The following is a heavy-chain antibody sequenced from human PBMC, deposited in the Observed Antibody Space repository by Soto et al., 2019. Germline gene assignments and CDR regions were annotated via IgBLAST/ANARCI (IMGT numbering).Heavy chain of an antibody. Sequence: QLLQSGAEVKKTGSSVKISCRTSGWIFTFQYLHWVRQAPGQGLEWLGWITHYNGAVDYSHRFQHRISIARSNSLAPLCLELRDLRSEDTGLYYCARSATSGDQHFIDSWGQGTLVTVSS. D-gene: IGHD7-27*01. CDR1: GWIFTFQY. CDR3: ARSATSGDQHFIDS. V-gene: IGHV1-45*02. CDR2: ITHYNGAV. J-gene: IGHJ4*02.